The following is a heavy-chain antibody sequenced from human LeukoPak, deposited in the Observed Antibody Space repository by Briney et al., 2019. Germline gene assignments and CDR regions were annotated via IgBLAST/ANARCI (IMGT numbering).Heavy chain of an antibody. V-gene: IGHV1-2*02. CDR3: ARVEMATIYPPDY. CDR2: INPNSGGT. D-gene: IGHD5-24*01. CDR1: GYTLTELS. J-gene: IGHJ4*02. Sequence: ASVKVSCKVSGYTLTELSMHWVRQAPGQGLEWMGWINPNSGGTNYAQKFQGRVTMTRDTSISTAYMELSRLRSDDTAVYYCARVEMATIYPPDYWGQGTLVTVSS.